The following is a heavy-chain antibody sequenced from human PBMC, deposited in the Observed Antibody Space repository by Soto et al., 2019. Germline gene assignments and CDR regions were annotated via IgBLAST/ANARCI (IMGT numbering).Heavy chain of an antibody. Sequence: PGGSLRLSCAASGFTVSSTYMSWVRQAPGKGLEWISVIYGGGDTFYADSVKGRFTISTDNSKNTLYLQMNSLRAEDTAVYYCARRHYNYDSSGYYHLFDYWGQGTLVTVYS. J-gene: IGHJ4*02. V-gene: IGHV3-53*01. D-gene: IGHD3-22*01. CDR1: GFTVSSTY. CDR2: IYGGGDT. CDR3: ARRHYNYDSSGYYHLFDY.